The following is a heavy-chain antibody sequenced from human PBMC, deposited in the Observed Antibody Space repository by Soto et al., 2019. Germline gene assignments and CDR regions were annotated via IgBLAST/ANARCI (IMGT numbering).Heavy chain of an antibody. D-gene: IGHD6-19*01. CDR1: GYSLSSYW. V-gene: IGHV5-51*01. Sequence: GESLKISCKGSGYSLSSYWIGWVRQMAGKGLEWMGTIYPAGSDTRYSPSFQGQVTISADKSISTAYLQWSSLKASDTGMYYCARRPSSGGVDYWGQGTPVTVSS. CDR2: IYPAGSDT. CDR3: ARRPSSGGVDY. J-gene: IGHJ4*02.